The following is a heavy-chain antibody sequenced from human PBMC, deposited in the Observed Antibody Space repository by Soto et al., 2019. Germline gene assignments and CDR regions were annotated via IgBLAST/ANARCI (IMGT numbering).Heavy chain of an antibody. V-gene: IGHV4-4*07. J-gene: IGHJ5*02. D-gene: IGHD4-17*01. CDR3: VRDGSKTLRDCFDP. Sequence: SLTCSVSGGSMSKFYWSWIRKTAGKGLEWMGRVYATGTSDYNPSLRSRIAMSVDISKKTFSLRLRSVTAADTGVYYCVRDGSKTLRDCFDPWGQGILVTV. CDR1: GGSMSKFY. CDR2: VYATGTS.